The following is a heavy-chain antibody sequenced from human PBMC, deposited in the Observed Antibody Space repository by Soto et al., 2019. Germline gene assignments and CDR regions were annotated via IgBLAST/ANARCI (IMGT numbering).Heavy chain of an antibody. CDR1: GYTFTSYD. D-gene: IGHD3-3*01. V-gene: IGHV1-46*01. CDR2: INPSGGST. J-gene: IGHJ4*02. CDR3: ARAITIFEYALGY. Sequence: ASVKVSCKASGYTFTSYDISWVRQAPGQGLEWMGIINPSGGSTSYAQKFQGRVTMTRDTSTSTVYMELSSLRSEDTAVYYCARAITIFEYALGYWGQGTLVTVSS.